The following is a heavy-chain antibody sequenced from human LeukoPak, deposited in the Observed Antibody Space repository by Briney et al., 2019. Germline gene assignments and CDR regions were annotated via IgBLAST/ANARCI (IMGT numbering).Heavy chain of an antibody. V-gene: IGHV4-59*01. CDR2: IYYSGST. D-gene: IGHD3-16*01. CDR3: ARAGGSQGIYFQH. J-gene: IGHJ1*01. Sequence: SETLSLTCTVSGGSISSYYWSWIRQPPGKGLEWIGYIYYSGSTNYNPSLKSRVTISVDTSKNQFSLKLSSVTAADTAVYYCARAGGSQGIYFQHWGQGTLVTVSS. CDR1: GGSISSYY.